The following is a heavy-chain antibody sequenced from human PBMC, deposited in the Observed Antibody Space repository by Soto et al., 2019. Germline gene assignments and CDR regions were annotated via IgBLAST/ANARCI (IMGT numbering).Heavy chain of an antibody. CDR2: ISYDGSNK. J-gene: IGHJ6*02. V-gene: IGHV3-30-3*01. CDR1: GFTFSSYA. CDR3: ARGYDFCSGYYYPYGMDI. Sequence: QVQLVESGGGVVQPGRSLRLYYAASGFTFSSYAMHWVRQAPGKGLEWVAVISYDGSNKNYADSVKGRFTIPRDNSKNTLYLQMNSLRAEDTAVYYCARGYDFCSGYYYPYGMDIWGQGTTVTVSS. D-gene: IGHD3-3*01.